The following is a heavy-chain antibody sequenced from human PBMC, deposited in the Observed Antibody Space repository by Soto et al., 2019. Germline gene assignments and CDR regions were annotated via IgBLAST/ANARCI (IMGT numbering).Heavy chain of an antibody. V-gene: IGHV1-69*01. CDR2: IIPISRTP. Sequence: QVQLVQSEAEVKKPGSSVKVSCKSSGLTFRSDSISWVRQAPGQGLEWMGGIIPISRTPTYAQKFQGRVTISADESTSTAYMEVTSLTFDDTAVYYCARGVASSDWGQGTLVTVSS. D-gene: IGHD5-12*01. CDR1: GLTFRSDS. J-gene: IGHJ4*02. CDR3: ARGVASSD.